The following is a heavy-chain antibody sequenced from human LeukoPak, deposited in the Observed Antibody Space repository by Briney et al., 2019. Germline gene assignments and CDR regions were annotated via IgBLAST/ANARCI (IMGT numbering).Heavy chain of an antibody. Sequence: KPSETLSLTCTVSGGPINGYSWTWIRQPPGKGLEWIGYMYYGGSTNYNPSLKSRVTISVDTSKNQFSLKLRSVTAADTAVYYCARAGQCGGDCYSLDYWGQGTLVTVSS. D-gene: IGHD2-21*02. J-gene: IGHJ4*02. CDR3: ARAGQCGGDCYSLDY. CDR2: MYYGGST. CDR1: GGPINGYS. V-gene: IGHV4-59*01.